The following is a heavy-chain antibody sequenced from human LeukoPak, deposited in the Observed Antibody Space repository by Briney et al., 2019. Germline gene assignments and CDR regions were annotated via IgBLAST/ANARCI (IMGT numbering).Heavy chain of an antibody. Sequence: SGTLSLTCAVSGGSISSSNWWSWVRQPPGKGLEWIGEIYHSGSTNYNPSLKSRVTISVDKSKNQFSLKLSSLTAADTAVYYCARDKVISGWTYYFDYWGQGTLVTVSS. D-gene: IGHD6-19*01. CDR2: IYHSGST. CDR1: GGSISSSNW. J-gene: IGHJ4*02. CDR3: ARDKVISGWTYYFDY. V-gene: IGHV4-4*02.